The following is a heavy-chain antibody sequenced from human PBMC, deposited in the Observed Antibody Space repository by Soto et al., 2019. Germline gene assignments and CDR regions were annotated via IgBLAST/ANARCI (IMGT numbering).Heavy chain of an antibody. CDR1: GASFTSNDW. CDR3: ARRDPGTSVDY. D-gene: IGHD1-7*01. Sequence: QVQLQESGPGLVKPSGTLSLTCAVSGASFTSNDWWTWVRQPPGRGLEWIGEIYRTGSTNYNPSLRGRVTISLDKSENQFSLKVPSLTAADTAVYYCARRDPGTSVDYWGQGTLVTVSS. J-gene: IGHJ4*02. V-gene: IGHV4-4*02. CDR2: IYRTGST.